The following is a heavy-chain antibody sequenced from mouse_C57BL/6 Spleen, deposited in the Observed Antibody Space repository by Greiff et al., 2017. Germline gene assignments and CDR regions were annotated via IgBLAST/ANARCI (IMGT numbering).Heavy chain of an antibody. D-gene: IGHD1-1*01. Sequence: EVQLQQSGPELVKPGASVKIPCKASGYTFTDYNMDWVKQSHGKSLEWIGDINPNNGGTIYNQKFKGKATLTVDKSSSTAYMELRSLTSEDTAVYYCARITVAPSYWYFDVWGTGTTVTVSS. CDR1: GYTFTDYN. CDR2: INPNNGGT. J-gene: IGHJ1*03. V-gene: IGHV1-18*01. CDR3: ARITVAPSYWYFDV.